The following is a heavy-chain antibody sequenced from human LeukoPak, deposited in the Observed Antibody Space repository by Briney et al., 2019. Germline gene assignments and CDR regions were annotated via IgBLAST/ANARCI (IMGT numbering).Heavy chain of an antibody. CDR2: IYYSGST. J-gene: IGHJ3*02. CDR1: GGSISSGGYY. CDR3: ARDPVGYPRGAFDI. D-gene: IGHD4-23*01. Sequence: SETLSLTCTVSGGSISSGGYYWSWIRQHPGKALEGIGYIYYSGSTYYNPSLKSRVTISVDTSKNQFSLKLSSVTAADTAVYYCARDPVGYPRGAFDIWGQGTMVTVSS. V-gene: IGHV4-31*03.